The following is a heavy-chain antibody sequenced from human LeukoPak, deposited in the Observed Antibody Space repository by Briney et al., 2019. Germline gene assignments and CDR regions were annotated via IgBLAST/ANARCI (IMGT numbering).Heavy chain of an antibody. CDR1: GFTFSSYW. Sequence: PGGSLRLSCAASGFTFSSYWMSWVRQAPGKGLEWVANIKQDGSEKYYVDSVKDRFTISRDNAKNSLYLQMNSLRAEDTAVYYCARDGVDTAMVFGMDVWGQGTTVTVSS. CDR3: ARDGVDTAMVFGMDV. J-gene: IGHJ6*02. V-gene: IGHV3-7*01. D-gene: IGHD5-18*01. CDR2: IKQDGSEK.